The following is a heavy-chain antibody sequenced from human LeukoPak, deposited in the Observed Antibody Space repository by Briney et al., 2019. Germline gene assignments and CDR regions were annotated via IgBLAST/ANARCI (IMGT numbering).Heavy chain of an antibody. CDR2: INHSGST. V-gene: IGHV4-34*01. Sequence: SETLSLTCAVYGGSFSGYYWSWIRQPPGKGLEWIGEINHSGSTNYNPSLKSRVTISVDTSKNQFSLKLSSVTAADTAVYYCARGLRLWFCGWFDPWGQGTLVTVSS. D-gene: IGHD3-10*01. CDR3: ARGLRLWFCGWFDP. J-gene: IGHJ5*02. CDR1: GGSFSGYY.